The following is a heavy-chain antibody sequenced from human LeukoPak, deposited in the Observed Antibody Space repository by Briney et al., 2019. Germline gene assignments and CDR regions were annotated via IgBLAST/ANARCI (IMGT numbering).Heavy chain of an antibody. CDR1: GYKLTNNW. J-gene: IGHJ5*02. Sequence: GESLKISCKISGYKLTNNWIGWVRQVPGKGLEWVGLIYPGYSDAKYSPSFQGQVTLPVDASISTAYLQLSGLSASDTAIYYCVRFALTSSLDHWGQGTLVTVSS. CDR2: IYPGYSDA. CDR3: VRFALTSSLDH. D-gene: IGHD6-13*01. V-gene: IGHV5-51*01.